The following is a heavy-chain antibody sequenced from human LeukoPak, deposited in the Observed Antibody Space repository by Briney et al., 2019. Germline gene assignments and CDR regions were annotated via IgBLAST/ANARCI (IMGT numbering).Heavy chain of an antibody. V-gene: IGHV3-74*01. CDR2: VSADGSST. Sequence: PGGSLRLSCAASGFTFSTYWVHWVRQAPGKGLVWVSRVSADGSSTTYADSVKDRFTISRDNAKNTLYLQMNSLRAEDTAIYYCARGPISSNPGTWGQGTLVTVSS. CDR3: ARGPISSNPGT. J-gene: IGHJ5*02. CDR1: GFTFSTYW. D-gene: IGHD2-2*01.